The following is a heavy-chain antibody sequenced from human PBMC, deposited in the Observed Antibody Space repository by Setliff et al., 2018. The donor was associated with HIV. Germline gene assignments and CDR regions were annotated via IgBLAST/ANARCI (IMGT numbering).Heavy chain of an antibody. CDR3: ARDEGFDSSGLLILDF. CDR1: GYTFTSYY. J-gene: IGHJ4*02. CDR2: INPSGGST. Sequence: ASVKVSCKASGYTFTSYYMHWVRQAPGQGLEWMGIINPSGGSTSYAQKLQGRVTMTTDTSTSTAYMELRSLRSDDTAVYYCARDEGFDSSGLLILDFWGQGSLVAVSS. V-gene: IGHV1-46*01. D-gene: IGHD3-22*01.